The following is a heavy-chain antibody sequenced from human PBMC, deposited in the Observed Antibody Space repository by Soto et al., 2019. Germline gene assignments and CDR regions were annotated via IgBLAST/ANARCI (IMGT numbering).Heavy chain of an antibody. J-gene: IGHJ5*02. CDR1: GGSFHGYY. CDR2: INHSGSA. CDR3: SKGPQAGYYDSVTFYYSVP. Sequence: WETLSLTCAVYGGSFHGYYWSWIRQPPGKGLEWIGEINHSGSANYNPTFKSRLSISVDTSKNQMSLHLSSVSAAATAVYYCSKGPQAGYYDSVTFYYSVPRGQGTMATVSS. V-gene: IGHV4-34*01. D-gene: IGHD3-16*01.